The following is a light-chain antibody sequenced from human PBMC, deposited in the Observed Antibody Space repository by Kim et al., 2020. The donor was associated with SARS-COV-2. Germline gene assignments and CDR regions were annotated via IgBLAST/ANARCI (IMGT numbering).Light chain of an antibody. CDR1: QDISNY. Sequence: DIQMTQSPSSLSASVGDRVTITCQVSQDISNYLNWYQQKPGKAPKLLIYDASNLETGVPSRFSGSGSGTDFTFTISSLQPEDIATYYCQQYDNLPPRLTFGGGTKVDIK. CDR3: QQYDNLPPRLT. V-gene: IGKV1-33*01. J-gene: IGKJ4*01. CDR2: DAS.